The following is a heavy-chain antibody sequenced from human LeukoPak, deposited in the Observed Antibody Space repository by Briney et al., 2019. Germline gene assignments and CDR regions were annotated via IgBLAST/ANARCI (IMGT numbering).Heavy chain of an antibody. Sequence: SETLSLTCAVSGGSISSSNWWSWVRQPPGKGLEWIGEIYHSGSTNYNPSLKSRVTISVDKSKNQFSLKLSSVTAADTPVYHCARTDWDDSSGYYPAKDWYFDLWGRGTLVTVSS. CDR2: IYHSGST. V-gene: IGHV4-4*02. D-gene: IGHD3-22*01. CDR1: GGSISSSNW. J-gene: IGHJ2*01. CDR3: ARTDWDDSSGYYPAKDWYFDL.